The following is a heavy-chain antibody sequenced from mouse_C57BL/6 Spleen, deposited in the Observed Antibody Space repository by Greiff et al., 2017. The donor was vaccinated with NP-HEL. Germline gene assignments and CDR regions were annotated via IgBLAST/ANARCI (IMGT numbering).Heavy chain of an antibody. J-gene: IGHJ3*01. V-gene: IGHV1-26*01. CDR2: INPNNGGT. Sequence: VQLQQSGPELVKPGASVKISCKASGYTFTDYYMNWVKQSHGKSLEWIGDINPNNGGTSYNQKFKGKATLTVDKSSSTAYMELRSLTSEDSAVYYCASPYGYDRFAYWGQGTLVTVSA. CDR3: ASPYGYDRFAY. CDR1: GYTFTDYY. D-gene: IGHD2-2*01.